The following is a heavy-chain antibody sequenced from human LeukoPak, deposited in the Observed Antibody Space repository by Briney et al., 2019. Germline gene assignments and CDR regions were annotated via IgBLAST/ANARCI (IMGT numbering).Heavy chain of an antibody. CDR1: GFTFSSYA. D-gene: IGHD5-24*01. Sequence: GGSLRLSCSASGFTFSSYAMHWVRHAPGKGLEYVSAISGNGGSTYYADSVKGRFTISRDNSKNTLYLQMSSLRAEDTALYYCARDSERRDGFSLYFFDYWGRGTLVTVSS. J-gene: IGHJ4*02. CDR2: ISGNGGST. CDR3: ARDSERRDGFSLYFFDY. V-gene: IGHV3-64D*06.